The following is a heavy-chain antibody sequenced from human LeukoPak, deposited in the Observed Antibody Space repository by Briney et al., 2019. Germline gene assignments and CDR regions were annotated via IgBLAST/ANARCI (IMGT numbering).Heavy chain of an antibody. CDR2: ISYDGSNK. CDR3: AREENYYDSSDYFDY. J-gene: IGHJ4*02. D-gene: IGHD3-22*01. Sequence: GRSLRLSCAASGFTFSSYAMHWVRQAPGKGLEWVAVISYDGSNKYYADSVKGRFTISRDNSKNTLYLQMNSLRAEDTAVYYCAREENYYDSSDYFDYWGQGTLVTVSS. CDR1: GFTFSSYA. V-gene: IGHV3-30-3*01.